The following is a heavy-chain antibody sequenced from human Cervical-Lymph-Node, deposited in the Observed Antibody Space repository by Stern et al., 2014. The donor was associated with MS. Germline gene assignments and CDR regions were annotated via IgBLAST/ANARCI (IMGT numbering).Heavy chain of an antibody. CDR1: GYTFTDYY. V-gene: IGHV1-46*01. D-gene: IGHD4-17*01. CDR3: ALMTTVTRGFDY. CDR2: INPSGGST. J-gene: IGHJ4*02. Sequence: VQLVESGAEVKKTGASVKVSCQTSGYTFTDYYLHWVRQAPGQGLEWMGIINPSGGSTSYAQKFQGRVTLTRDTSTGTVYMELSSLISEDTAVYYCALMTTVTRGFDYWGQGTLVTVSS.